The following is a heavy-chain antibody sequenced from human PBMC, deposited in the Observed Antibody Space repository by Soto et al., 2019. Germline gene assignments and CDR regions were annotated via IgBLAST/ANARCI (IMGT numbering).Heavy chain of an antibody. J-gene: IGHJ6*02. CDR1: GGSISSYY. Sequence: SETLSLTCTVSGGSISSYYWSWIRQPPGKGLEWIGYMYYSGSTKYNPSLKSRVTISVDTSKKQFSLRAEDTAVYYCASEYYGSGYYYYGLDVWGQGTTVTVSS. V-gene: IGHV4-59*12. CDR2: MYYSGST. CDR3: ASEYYGSGYYYYGLDV. D-gene: IGHD3-10*01.